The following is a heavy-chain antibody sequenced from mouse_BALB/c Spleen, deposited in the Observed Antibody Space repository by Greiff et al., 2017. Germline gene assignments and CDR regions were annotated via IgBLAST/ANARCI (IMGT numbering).Heavy chain of an antibody. CDR3: ARGLGRGAMDY. J-gene: IGHJ4*01. V-gene: IGHV5-17*02. Sequence: EVKLVESGGGLVQPGGSRKLSCAASGFTFSSFGMHWVRQAPEKGLEWVAYISSGSSTIYYADTVKGRFTISRDNPKNTLFLQMTSLRSEDTAMYYCARGLGRGAMDYWGQGTSVTVSS. CDR2: ISSGSSTI. CDR1: GFTFSSFG. D-gene: IGHD4-1*01.